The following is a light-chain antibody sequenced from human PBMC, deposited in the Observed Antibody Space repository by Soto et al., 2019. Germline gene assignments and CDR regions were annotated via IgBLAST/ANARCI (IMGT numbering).Light chain of an antibody. J-gene: IGLJ1*01. CDR2: EAN. Sequence: QSVLTQPASVSGSPGQSITISCTGTSSDFAVYNYVSWYQLHPGKAPKLMIYEANIRTSGVSNRFSGSKSGNTASLTISGLQAEDEADYYWSSHNTIGTLQVFGPGTKVTVL. CDR3: SSHNTIGTLQV. V-gene: IGLV2-14*01. CDR1: SSDFAVYNY.